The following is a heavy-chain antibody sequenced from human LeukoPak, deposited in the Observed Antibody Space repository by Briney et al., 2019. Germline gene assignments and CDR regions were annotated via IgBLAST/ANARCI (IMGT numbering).Heavy chain of an antibody. V-gene: IGHV4-59*08. D-gene: IGHD2-21*02. CDR1: GGSISSYY. J-gene: IGHJ4*02. Sequence: PSETLSLTCTVSGGSISSYYWSWIRQPPGKGLEWIGYIYYSGSTNYNPSLKSRVTISVDTSKNQFSLKLSSVTAADTAVYYCARHGRRGDPTPLDYWGQGTLVTVSS. CDR3: ARHGRRGDPTPLDY. CDR2: IYYSGST.